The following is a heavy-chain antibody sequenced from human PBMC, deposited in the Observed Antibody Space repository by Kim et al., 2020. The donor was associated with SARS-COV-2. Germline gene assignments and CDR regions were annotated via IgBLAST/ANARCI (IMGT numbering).Heavy chain of an antibody. V-gene: IGHV3-30*02. Sequence: ADSVKGRFTISRDNSRNTLYLKMNSLGAEETAVYYCAKAPSGDDYERFDPWGQGTLVTVSS. CDR3: AKAPSGDDYERFDP. J-gene: IGHJ5*02. D-gene: IGHD5-12*01.